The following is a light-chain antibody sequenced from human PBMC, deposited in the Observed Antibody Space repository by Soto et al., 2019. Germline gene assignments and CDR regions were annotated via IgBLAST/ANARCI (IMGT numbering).Light chain of an antibody. Sequence: ESVLTQSPGTLSLSPGERATLSCRASQSVSSSYLAWYQQKPGQAPRLLIYGASSRATGIPARLSGSGSGTDFTLTISRLEPEDFAVYYCQQYGSSPLTFVGGTNVEIK. V-gene: IGKV3-20*01. CDR3: QQYGSSPLT. CDR2: GAS. CDR1: QSVSSSY. J-gene: IGKJ4*01.